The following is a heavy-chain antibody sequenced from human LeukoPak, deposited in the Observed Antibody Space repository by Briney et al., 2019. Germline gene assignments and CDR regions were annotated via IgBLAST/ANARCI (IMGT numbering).Heavy chain of an antibody. V-gene: IGHV1-2*02. Sequence: GASVKVSCKASVHTFSGYYMHWVRQAPGQGLEWMGWVNPNSGGTDYAQKFQGRVTMTGDASISTVYMDLSRLTSDDTAVYYCAREETSITTRPWYWGQGTLVTVSS. CDR2: VNPNSGGT. J-gene: IGHJ4*02. CDR3: AREETSITTRPWY. CDR1: VHTFSGYY. D-gene: IGHD6-6*01.